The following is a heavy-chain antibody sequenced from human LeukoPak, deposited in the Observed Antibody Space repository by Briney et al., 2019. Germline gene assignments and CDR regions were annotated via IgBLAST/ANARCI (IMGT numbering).Heavy chain of an antibody. V-gene: IGHV4-4*07. CDR2: AHSSGSR. J-gene: IGHJ4*02. D-gene: IGHD3-10*01. CDR3: AREAVDYGSGSLDY. CDR1: GAPIGSFY. Sequence: SETLSLTCTVSGAPIGSFYWSWIRHPARKGLELIGRAHSSGSRNYIPSIKSRVTMSVDTSKNQLSLRLNTVTAADTAMYYCAREAVDYGSGSLDYWGQGILVTVSS.